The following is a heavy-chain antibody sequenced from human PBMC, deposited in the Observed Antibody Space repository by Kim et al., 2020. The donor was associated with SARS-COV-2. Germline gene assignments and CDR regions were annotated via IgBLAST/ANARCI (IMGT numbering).Heavy chain of an antibody. CDR2: INHSGST. Sequence: SETLSLTCAVYGGSFSGYYWSWIRQPPGKGLEWIGEINHSGSTNYNPSLKSRVTISVDTSKTQFSLKLSSVTAADTAVYYCAGGPSLGTIIAARIWYFDLWGRGTLVTVSS. CDR1: GGSFSGYY. D-gene: IGHD6-6*01. J-gene: IGHJ2*01. V-gene: IGHV4-34*01. CDR3: AGGPSLGTIIAARIWYFDL.